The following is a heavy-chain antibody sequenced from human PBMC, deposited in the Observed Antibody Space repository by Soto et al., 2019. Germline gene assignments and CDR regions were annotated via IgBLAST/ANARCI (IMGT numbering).Heavy chain of an antibody. J-gene: IGHJ6*02. CDR3: ARGVAVAGTDYYYGMDV. V-gene: IGHV1-69*01. CDR2: IIPIFGTA. CDR1: GGTFSSYA. D-gene: IGHD6-19*01. Sequence: QVQLVQSGAEVKKPGSSVKVSCKASGGTFSSYAISWVRQAPGQGLEWMGGIIPIFGTATYAQKFQGRVTITADESTSTAYMELSSLRSEDTAVYYCARGVAVAGTDYYYGMDVWGQGTTVTVSS.